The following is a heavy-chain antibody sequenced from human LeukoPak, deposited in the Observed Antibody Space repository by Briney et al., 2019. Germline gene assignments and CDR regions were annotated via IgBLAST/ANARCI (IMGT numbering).Heavy chain of an antibody. D-gene: IGHD4-23*01. CDR2: ISYDGNYK. CDR1: GFAFSTYA. J-gene: IGHJ4*02. Sequence: GGSLRLSCAASGFAFSTYAMHWVRQAPGKGLEWVTIISYDGNYKYYADSVKGRFTISRDNSKNTLFLQMNSLKAEDTAVYYCARERYGGNSDYFDYWGQGTLVTVSS. CDR3: ARERYGGNSDYFDY. V-gene: IGHV3-30-3*01.